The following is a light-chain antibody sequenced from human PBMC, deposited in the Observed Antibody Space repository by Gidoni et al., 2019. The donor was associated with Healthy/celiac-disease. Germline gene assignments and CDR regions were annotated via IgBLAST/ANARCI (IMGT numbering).Light chain of an antibody. V-gene: IGKV3-11*01. J-gene: IGKJ3*01. CDR3: QQRSNWPPFT. CDR1: QSVSSY. Sequence: IVLTHSPATLSLSPGERATLSCRASQSVSSYLDWYQQKPGQAPRLLIYDASNRATGIQARCSGSGSGTDFALNISSLEPEDFAVYYCQQRSNWPPFTFGPGTKVDIK. CDR2: DAS.